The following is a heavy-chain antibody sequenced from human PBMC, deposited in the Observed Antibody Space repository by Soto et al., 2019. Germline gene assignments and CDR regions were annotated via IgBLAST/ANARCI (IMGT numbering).Heavy chain of an antibody. CDR1: GFTFSTSW. V-gene: IGHV3-7*01. J-gene: IGHJ4*02. CDR2: INGAGSEE. D-gene: IGHD3-10*01. Sequence: EVQLVESGGVLVQPGGSLRVSCAASGFTFSTSWMNWFRQAPGKGLERVANINGAGSEEYYVDSVRGRFTISRDNVKNSLFLQMNSLRAEDTAVYYCAAGFPPDYWGQGTLVTVSS. CDR3: AAGFPPDY.